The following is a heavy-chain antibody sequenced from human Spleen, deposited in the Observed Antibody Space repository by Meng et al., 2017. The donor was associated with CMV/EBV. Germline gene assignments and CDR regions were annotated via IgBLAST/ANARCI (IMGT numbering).Heavy chain of an antibody. Sequence: SISSGDDYWTWIRQPPGKGLEWIGYIYYSGSTYYNPSLKSRVTISVDTSKNQFSLKLSSVTAADTAVYYCARESTEAAAGQRGWFDPWGQGTLVTVSS. CDR2: IYYSGST. J-gene: IGHJ5*02. D-gene: IGHD6-13*01. V-gene: IGHV4-30-4*01. CDR1: SISSGDDY. CDR3: ARESTEAAAGQRGWFDP.